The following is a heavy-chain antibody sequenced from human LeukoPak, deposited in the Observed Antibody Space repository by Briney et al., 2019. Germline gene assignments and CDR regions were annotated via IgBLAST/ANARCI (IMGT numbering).Heavy chain of an antibody. D-gene: IGHD3-22*01. Sequence: SVKVSCKASGDTFSSFAVTWVRQAPGHGLEWMGGIIPIIGIAKYAQKFQGGVTITADTSPSTAYLEVSSLRSEDSAVYYCARDRYFDGSDSYFESEIWGQGTMVTVSS. V-gene: IGHV1-69*10. CDR1: GDTFSSFA. J-gene: IGHJ3*02. CDR2: IIPIIGIA. CDR3: ARDRYFDGSDSYFESEI.